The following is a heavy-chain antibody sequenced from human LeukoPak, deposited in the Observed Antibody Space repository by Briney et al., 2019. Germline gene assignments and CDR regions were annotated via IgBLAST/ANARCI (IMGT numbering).Heavy chain of an antibody. D-gene: IGHD6-13*01. CDR3: ARESSFFSKNGSSWYYFDY. CDR1: GFTVSSNY. Sequence: GGSLRLSCAASGFTVSSNYMSWVRQAPGRGLEWVSVIYSGGSTYYEHSGKGRFTISRDNSKNTLYLQMNRLIAEDTAVYYCARESSFFSKNGSSWYYFDYWGQGTLVTVSS. CDR2: IYSGGST. V-gene: IGHV3-53*01. J-gene: IGHJ4*02.